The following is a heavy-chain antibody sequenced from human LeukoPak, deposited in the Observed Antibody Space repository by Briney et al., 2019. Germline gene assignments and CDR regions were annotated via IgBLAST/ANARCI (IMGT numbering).Heavy chain of an antibody. CDR1: GYTFTSYG. CDR2: MNPNSGNT. CDR3: ARMDYGGNDVNWFDP. J-gene: IGHJ5*02. D-gene: IGHD4-23*01. V-gene: IGHV1-8*01. Sequence: ASVKVSCKASGYTFTSYGINWARQATGQGLEWMGWMNPNSGNTGYAQKFQGRVTMTRNTSRSTAYMELSSLRSDDTAVYYCARMDYGGNDVNWFDPWGQGTLVTVSS.